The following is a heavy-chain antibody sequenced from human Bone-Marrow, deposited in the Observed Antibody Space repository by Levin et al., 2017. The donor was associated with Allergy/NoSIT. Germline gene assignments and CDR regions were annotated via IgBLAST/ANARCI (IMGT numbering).Heavy chain of an antibody. V-gene: IGHV4-59*01. CDR3: ARSQITMVRGVITREYYGMDV. Sequence: SETLSLTCTVSGGSISSYYWSWIRQPPGKGLEWIGYIYYSGSTNYNPSLKSRVTISVDTSKNQFSLKLSSVTAADTAVYYCARSQITMVRGVITREYYGMDVWGQGTTVTVSS. D-gene: IGHD3-10*01. J-gene: IGHJ6*02. CDR2: IYYSGST. CDR1: GGSISSYY.